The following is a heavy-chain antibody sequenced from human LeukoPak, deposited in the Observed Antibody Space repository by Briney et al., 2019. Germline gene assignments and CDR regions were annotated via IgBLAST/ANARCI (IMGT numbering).Heavy chain of an antibody. CDR2: IKQDGSEK. V-gene: IGHV3-7*01. Sequence: GGSLRLSCAASGFTFSSYWMSWVRQAPGKGLEWVANIKQDGSEKYYVDSVKGRFTISRDNAKNSLYLQMNSLRAEDTAVYYCARASLYSSGWHYYYYYYMDVWGKGTTVTVSS. D-gene: IGHD6-19*01. CDR3: ARASLYSSGWHYYYYYYMDV. CDR1: GFTFSSYW. J-gene: IGHJ6*03.